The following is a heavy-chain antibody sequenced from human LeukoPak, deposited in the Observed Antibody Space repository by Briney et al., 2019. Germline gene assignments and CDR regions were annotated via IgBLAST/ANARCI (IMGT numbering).Heavy chain of an antibody. J-gene: IGHJ4*02. CDR3: ARDISGDY. D-gene: IGHD3-10*01. V-gene: IGHV3-30*03. CDR1: GFTFSSYG. Sequence: PGRSLRLSCAASGFTFSSYGMHWVRQAPGKGLEWVAVISYDGSNKYYGDSVKGRFTISRDNSKNTLYMQMNSLRAEDTAVYYCARDISGDYWGQGTLVTVSS. CDR2: ISYDGSNK.